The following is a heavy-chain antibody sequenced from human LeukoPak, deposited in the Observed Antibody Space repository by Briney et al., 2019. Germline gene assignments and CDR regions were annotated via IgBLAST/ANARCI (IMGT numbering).Heavy chain of an antibody. Sequence: GESLQISCQGSGYSFTSYWIGWVRPMPGKGLEWMGIIYPGDSDTRYSPSFQGQVTISADKSISTAYLQWSSLKASDTAMYYCATIAVAGYRYFDYGGQGTLVTVSS. D-gene: IGHD6-19*01. CDR1: GYSFTSYW. V-gene: IGHV5-51*01. CDR2: IYPGDSDT. J-gene: IGHJ4*02. CDR3: ATIAVAGYRYFDY.